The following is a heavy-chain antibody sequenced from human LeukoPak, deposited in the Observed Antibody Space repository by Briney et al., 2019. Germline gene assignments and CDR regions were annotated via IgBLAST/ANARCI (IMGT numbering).Heavy chain of an antibody. Sequence: ASVKVSCKASGYTFTSYYMHWVRQAPGQGLEWMGIINPSGGSTSYAQKFQGRVTMTRDMSTSTVYMELSSLRSEDTAVYYCARGRYGDFDKSYFDYWGQGTLVTVSS. CDR2: INPSGGST. CDR1: GYTFTSYY. V-gene: IGHV1-46*01. D-gene: IGHD4-17*01. J-gene: IGHJ4*03. CDR3: ARGRYGDFDKSYFDY.